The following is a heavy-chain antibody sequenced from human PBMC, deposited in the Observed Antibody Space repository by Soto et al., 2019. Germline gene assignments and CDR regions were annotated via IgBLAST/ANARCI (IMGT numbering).Heavy chain of an antibody. D-gene: IGHD5-18*01. J-gene: IGHJ4*02. V-gene: IGHV3-30*18. CDR1: GFTFSTYG. CDR3: AKGFSYSVIDY. Sequence: QVQLVESGGGVVQPGRSLRLCCAASGFTFSTYGMHWVRQAPGKGLEWVAVISYDGSNKYYADSVKGRFTISRDNSKNTLYLQMSSLRAEDTAVYCCAKGFSYSVIDYWGQGTLVTVSS. CDR2: ISYDGSNK.